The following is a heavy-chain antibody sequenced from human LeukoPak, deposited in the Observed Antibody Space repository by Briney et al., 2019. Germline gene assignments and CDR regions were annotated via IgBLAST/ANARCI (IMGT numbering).Heavy chain of an antibody. J-gene: IGHJ4*02. CDR2: ISSSSSYI. D-gene: IGHD6-13*01. CDR1: GFTFSSYS. V-gene: IGHV3-21*01. Sequence: GGSLRLSCAASGFTFSSYSMNWVRQAPGKGLEGVSSISSSSSYIYYADSVKGRFTISRDNAKNSLYLQMKSLRAEDTAVYYCARGSSSSLPAGGQGTLVTVSS. CDR3: ARGSSSSLPA.